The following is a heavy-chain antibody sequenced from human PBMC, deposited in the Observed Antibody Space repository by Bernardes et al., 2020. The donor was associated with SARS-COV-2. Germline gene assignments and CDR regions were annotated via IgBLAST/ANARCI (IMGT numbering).Heavy chain of an antibody. CDR2: ISGSGGST. CDR1: AITFSSYA. D-gene: IGHD2-2*01. J-gene: IGHJ6*02. Sequence: GGSLRLSCAASAITFSSYAMSWVRQAPGKGLEWVSSISGSGGSTYYADSVKGRFTISRDNSKNTLYLQMNSLRAEDTAVYYCAKVISTSLYYYYGMDVWGQGTTVTVSS. CDR3: AKVISTSLYYYYGMDV. V-gene: IGHV3-23*01.